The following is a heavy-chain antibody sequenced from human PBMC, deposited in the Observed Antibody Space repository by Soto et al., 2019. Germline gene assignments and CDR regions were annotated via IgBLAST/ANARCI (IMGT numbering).Heavy chain of an antibody. J-gene: IGHJ4*02. Sequence: SETLSLTCTVSGGSISSSSYYWGWIRQPPGKGLEWTGSIYYSGSTYYNPSLKSRVTISVDTSKNQFSLKLSSVTAADTAVYYCASFITIFGVVINYFDYWGQGTLVTVSS. CDR3: ASFITIFGVVINYFDY. CDR1: GGSISSSSYY. V-gene: IGHV4-39*01. D-gene: IGHD3-3*01. CDR2: IYYSGST.